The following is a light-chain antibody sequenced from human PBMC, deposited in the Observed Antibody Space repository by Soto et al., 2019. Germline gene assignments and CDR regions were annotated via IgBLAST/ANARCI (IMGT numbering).Light chain of an antibody. CDR2: GAS. CDR3: QQYNTWLWT. J-gene: IGKJ1*01. CDR1: QSVNAN. Sequence: EVVMTQSPATLSVSPGERATLSCRASQSVNANLAWYQQKPGQAPRLLIHGASNRATGIPARFSGSGFGTACIPAITSLQSEDVAVYYCQQYNTWLWTFGQGTKVEI. V-gene: IGKV3-15*01.